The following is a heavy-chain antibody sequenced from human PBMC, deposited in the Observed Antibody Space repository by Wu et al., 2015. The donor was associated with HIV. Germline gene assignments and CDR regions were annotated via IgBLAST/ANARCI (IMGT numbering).Heavy chain of an antibody. CDR3: ATDLGYYDFWSGLMGY. V-gene: IGHV1-24*01. D-gene: IGHD3-3*01. CDR1: GYTLTELS. J-gene: IGHJ4*02. CDR2: FDPEDGET. Sequence: AEVKKPGASVKVSCKVSGYTLTELSMHWVRQAPGKGLEWMGGFDPEDGETIYAQKFQGRVTMTEDTSTDTAYMELSSLRSEDTAVYYCATDLGYYDFWSGLMGYWGQGTLVTVSS.